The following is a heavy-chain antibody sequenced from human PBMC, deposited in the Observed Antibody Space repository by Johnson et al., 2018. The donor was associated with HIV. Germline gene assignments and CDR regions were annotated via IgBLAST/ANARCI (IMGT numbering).Heavy chain of an antibody. J-gene: IGHJ3*02. D-gene: IGHD3-3*01. CDR1: GFTFSTYA. V-gene: IGHV3-30-3*01. CDR3: ARAYNFWSGENDAFDI. Sequence: QVQVVESGGGVVQPGRSLRLSCAASGFTFSTYAMHWVRQAPGKGLEWVAVISYDGSNKYYADSVKGRFTISRYNSKNTLYLQMNSLRAEDTAVYYCARAYNFWSGENDAFDIWGQGTMVTVSS. CDR2: ISYDGSNK.